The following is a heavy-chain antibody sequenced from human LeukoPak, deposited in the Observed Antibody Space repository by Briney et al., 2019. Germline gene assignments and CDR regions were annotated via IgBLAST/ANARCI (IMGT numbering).Heavy chain of an antibody. V-gene: IGHV3-30*02. Sequence: GGSLRLSCAASGFTFSSYGMHWVRQAPGKGLEWVAFIRYDGSNKYYADSVKGRFTISRDNSKNTQYLQMNSLRAEDTAVYYCAKDSYSSGWEDTFDYWGQGTLVTVSS. CDR1: GFTFSSYG. CDR2: IRYDGSNK. CDR3: AKDSYSSGWEDTFDY. J-gene: IGHJ4*02. D-gene: IGHD6-19*01.